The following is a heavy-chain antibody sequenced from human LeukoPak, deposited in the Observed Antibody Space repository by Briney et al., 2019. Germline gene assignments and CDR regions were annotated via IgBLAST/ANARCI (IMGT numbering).Heavy chain of an antibody. CDR1: GFTFSSYG. V-gene: IGHV3-30*18. D-gene: IGHD3-22*01. CDR2: ISYDGSNK. CDR3: AKDQGDSSGYFTDAFDI. Sequence: PGGSLRLSCAASGFTFSSYGMHWVRQAPGKGLEWVAVISYDGSNKYYADSVKGRFTISRDNSKDTLYLQMNSLRAEDTAVYYCAKDQGDSSGYFTDAFDIWGQGTMVTVSS. J-gene: IGHJ3*02.